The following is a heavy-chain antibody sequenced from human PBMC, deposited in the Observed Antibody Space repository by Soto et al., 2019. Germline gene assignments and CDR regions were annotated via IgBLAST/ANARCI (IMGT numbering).Heavy chain of an antibody. D-gene: IGHD6-19*01. Sequence: QVQLVQSGAEVKKPGASVKVSCKASGYTFTGYYMHWVRQAPGQGLEWMGWINPNRGGPNYARKFQGWVTMTSDTSISTANMEMSRLRSDDTAVDYCARDTSPVIAVAGGDGWFDYWGQGTLVTVSS. CDR2: INPNRGGP. V-gene: IGHV1-2*04. CDR3: ARDTSPVIAVAGGDGWFDY. J-gene: IGHJ4*02. CDR1: GYTFTGYY.